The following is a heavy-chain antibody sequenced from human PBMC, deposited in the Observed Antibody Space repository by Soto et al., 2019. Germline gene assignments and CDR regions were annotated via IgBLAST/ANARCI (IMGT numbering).Heavy chain of an antibody. D-gene: IGHD7-27*01. CDR1: GGSISSSSYY. CDR2: IYYSGST. CDR3: ARRGQSETNSLYAFDI. J-gene: IGHJ3*02. V-gene: IGHV4-39*01. Sequence: PSETLSLTCTVSGGSISSSSYYWGWIRQPPGKGLEWIGSIYYSGSTYYNPSLKSRVTISVDTSKNQFSLKLSSVTAADTAVYYCARRGQSETNSLYAFDIWGQGTMVTVSS.